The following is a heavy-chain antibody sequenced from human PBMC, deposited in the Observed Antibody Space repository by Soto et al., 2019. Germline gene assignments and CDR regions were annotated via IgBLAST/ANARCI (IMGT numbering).Heavy chain of an antibody. Sequence: SETLSLTCAVYGGSFSGYSWDWIRQPPGKGLEWIGSIFYSGSTYYNPSLKSRVTISVDTSKNQFSLTLTSVTAADTAVYYCARQCRGVTCHRFVPWGQGTLVTVSS. D-gene: IGHD2-15*01. CDR3: ARQCRGVTCHRFVP. V-gene: IGHV4-39*01. J-gene: IGHJ5*02. CDR1: GGSFSGYS. CDR2: IFYSGST.